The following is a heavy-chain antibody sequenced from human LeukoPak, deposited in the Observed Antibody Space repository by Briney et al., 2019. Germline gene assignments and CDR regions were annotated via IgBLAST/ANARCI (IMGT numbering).Heavy chain of an antibody. CDR1: GFTFSDRD. D-gene: IGHD4-11*01. CDR2: ISGRSTHI. J-gene: IGHJ4*02. V-gene: IGHV3-21*06. Sequence: PGGSLRLSCTASGFTFSDRDMNWVRQAPGKGLEWVSSISGRSTHIYYGDSVKGRFSISRDNAQNLVFLQMNSLRVEDTAVYYCVRAFPPLRTATAGDFWGQGVLVTVSS. CDR3: VRAFPPLRTATAGDF.